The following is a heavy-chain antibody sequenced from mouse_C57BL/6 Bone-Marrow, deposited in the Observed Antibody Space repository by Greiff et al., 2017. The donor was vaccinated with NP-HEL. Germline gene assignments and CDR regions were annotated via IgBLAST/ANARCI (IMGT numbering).Heavy chain of an antibody. CDR3: TVPLLIYYDYDDWFAY. CDR1: GFTFSNYW. J-gene: IGHJ3*01. Sequence: EVKVEESGGGLVQPGGSMKLSCVPSGFTFSNYWMNWVRQSPEKGLEWVAQIRLKSDNYATHYAESVKGRFTISRDDSKSSVYLQMNNLRAEDTGIYYCTVPLLIYYDYDDWFAYWGQGTLVTVSA. V-gene: IGHV6-3*01. CDR2: IRLKSDNYAT. D-gene: IGHD2-4*01.